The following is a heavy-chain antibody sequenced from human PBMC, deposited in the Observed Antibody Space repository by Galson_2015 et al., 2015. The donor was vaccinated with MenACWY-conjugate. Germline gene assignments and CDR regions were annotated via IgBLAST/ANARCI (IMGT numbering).Heavy chain of an antibody. D-gene: IGHD2-21*02. CDR2: ISYDGSNK. Sequence: SLRLSCAASGFTFSSYGMHWVRQAPGKGLEWVAVISYDGSNKYYADSVKGRSTISRDNSKNTLYLQMNSLRAEDTAVYYCAKVAHVSVVVTVSYYFDYWGQGTLVTVSS. CDR1: GFTFSSYG. V-gene: IGHV3-30*18. CDR3: AKVAHVSVVVTVSYYFDY. J-gene: IGHJ4*02.